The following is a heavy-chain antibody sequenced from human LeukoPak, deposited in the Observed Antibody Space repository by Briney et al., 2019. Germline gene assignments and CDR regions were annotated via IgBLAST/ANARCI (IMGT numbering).Heavy chain of an antibody. J-gene: IGHJ4*02. CDR2: ISYDGSNK. D-gene: IGHD3-22*01. CDR1: GYTFSSYG. Sequence: PGGSLRLSCAASGYTFSSYGMHWVRQAPGKGLEWVAVISYDGSNKYYADSVKGRFTIPRDNSKNTLYLQMNSLRAEDTAVYYCVKGPPYYYDSSGVALGYWGQGTLVTVSS. V-gene: IGHV3-30*18. CDR3: VKGPPYYYDSSGVALGY.